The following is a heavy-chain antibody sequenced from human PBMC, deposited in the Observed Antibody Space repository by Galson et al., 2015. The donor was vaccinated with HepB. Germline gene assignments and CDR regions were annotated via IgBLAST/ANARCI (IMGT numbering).Heavy chain of an antibody. D-gene: IGHD5-18*01. CDR2: IYYSGST. J-gene: IGHJ6*02. V-gene: IGHV4-30-4*01. CDR3: ARGGPYSYGTYYYYGMDV. CDR1: GGSISSGDCY. Sequence: TLSLTCTVSGGSISSGDCYWSWIRQPPGKGLEWIGYIYYSGSTYYNPSLKSRVTISVDTSKNQFSLKLSSVTAADTAVYYCARGGPYSYGTYYYYGMDVWGQGTTVTVSS.